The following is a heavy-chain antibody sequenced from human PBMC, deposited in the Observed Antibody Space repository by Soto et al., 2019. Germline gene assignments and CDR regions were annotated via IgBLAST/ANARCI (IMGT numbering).Heavy chain of an antibody. V-gene: IGHV3-30*18. J-gene: IGHJ4*02. Sequence: GGSLRLSCAASGFTFSDFGMHWVRQAPGKGLERVAFISYDGGNKFHADTVKGRFTISRDNSKNTLYLQMNSLRAEDTAVYYCAKGLFKGYCISTSCYAPWPFDYWGQGTLVTVSS. D-gene: IGHD2-2*01. CDR2: ISYDGGNK. CDR3: AKGLFKGYCISTSCYAPWPFDY. CDR1: GFTFSDFG.